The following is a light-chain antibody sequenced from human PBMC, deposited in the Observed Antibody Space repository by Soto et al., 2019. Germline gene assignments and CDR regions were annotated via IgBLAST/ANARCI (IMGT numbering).Light chain of an antibody. Sequence: QSVLTQPASVSGSPGQSIAISCTGTSSDVGAYDYVSWYQQHPDRDPRLVIYEVSNRPSGFSNRFSGSKSVNTATLTISGLQAEDEADYYCASHTTTNTRVFGTGTKVTVL. J-gene: IGLJ1*01. V-gene: IGLV2-14*03. CDR3: ASHTTTNTRV. CDR2: EVS. CDR1: SSDVGAYDY.